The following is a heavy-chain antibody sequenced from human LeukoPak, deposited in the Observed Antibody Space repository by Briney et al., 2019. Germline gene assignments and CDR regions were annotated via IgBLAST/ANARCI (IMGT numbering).Heavy chain of an antibody. CDR2: ISSGSSYR. CDR3: ARDPYSGSYGNYYYYFMDV. CDR1: GFTFSSYN. D-gene: IGHD1-26*01. V-gene: IGHV3-21*01. Sequence: GGSLRLSCAASGFTFSSYNMNWVRQAPGKGLEWVSSISSGSSYRFYADSVKGRFTISRDNAKNSLYLQMNSLRAEDTAVYYCARDPYSGSYGNYYYYFMDVWGKGTTVTISS. J-gene: IGHJ6*03.